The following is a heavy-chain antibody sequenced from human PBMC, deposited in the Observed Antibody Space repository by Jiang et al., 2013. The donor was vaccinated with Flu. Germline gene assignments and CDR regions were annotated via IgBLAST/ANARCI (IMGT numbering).Heavy chain of an antibody. Sequence: SGAEVKKPGASVKVSCKASGYTFTSYGISWVRQAPGQGLEWMGWISAYNGNTNYAQKLQGRVTMTTDTSTSTAYMELRSLRSDDTAVYYCARTRHDYGELVDGMDVWGQGTTVTVSS. CDR3: ARTRHDYGELVDGMDV. D-gene: IGHD4-17*01. CDR1: GYTFTSYG. V-gene: IGHV1-18*01. CDR2: ISAYNGNT. J-gene: IGHJ6*02.